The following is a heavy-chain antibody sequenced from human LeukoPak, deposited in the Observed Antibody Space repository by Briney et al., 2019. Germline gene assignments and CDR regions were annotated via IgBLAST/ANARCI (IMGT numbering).Heavy chain of an antibody. CDR1: GGSISSSSYY. D-gene: IGHD2-2*01. Sequence: PSETLSLTCTVSGGSISSSSYYWGWIRQPPGKGLEWIGSIYYSGSTYYNPSLKSRVTISVDTSKNQFSLKLSSVTAADTAVYYCARHIVVVPAASPPFDPWGQGTLVTVSS. V-gene: IGHV4-39*01. J-gene: IGHJ5*02. CDR2: IYYSGST. CDR3: ARHIVVVPAASPPFDP.